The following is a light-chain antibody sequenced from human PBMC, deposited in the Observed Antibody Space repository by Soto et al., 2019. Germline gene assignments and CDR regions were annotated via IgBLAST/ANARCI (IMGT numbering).Light chain of an antibody. J-gene: IGKJ5*01. CDR3: QQRNVWPPIT. CDR2: DAS. V-gene: IGKV3-11*01. Sequence: EVVLTQSPATLALSPAERATLACRASQSVRTSLAWYQHKPGQAPRLVIYDASLRANGVPARFGGSGSGTDFTLTINSLEPEDFAVYYCQQRNVWPPITFGQGTRLENK. CDR1: QSVRTS.